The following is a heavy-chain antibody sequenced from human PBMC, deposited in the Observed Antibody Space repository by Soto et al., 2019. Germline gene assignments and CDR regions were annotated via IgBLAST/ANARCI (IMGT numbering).Heavy chain of an antibody. CDR3: ARVVKAGDYGDYGRYYFDY. CDR1: GYTFTSYG. CDR2: ISAYSGNT. J-gene: IGHJ4*01. D-gene: IGHD4-17*01. V-gene: IGHV1-18*01. Sequence: ASVKVSCKASGYTFTSYGISWVRQAPGQGLDWMGWISAYSGNTNYAQKLQGRLTVTTDTSTNTAYMDLRSLRSDDTAVYYCARVVKAGDYGDYGRYYFDYWGHGTLVTVSS.